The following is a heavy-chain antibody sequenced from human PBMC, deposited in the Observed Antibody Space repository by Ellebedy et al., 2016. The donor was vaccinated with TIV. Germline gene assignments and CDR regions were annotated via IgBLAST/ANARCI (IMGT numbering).Heavy chain of an antibody. Sequence: PGGSLRLSCTVSGLTLSIYAIHWVRQAPGKGLEWVALIRYDGSVQYYGDSVKGRFTISISRDISKNTLYLQMNSLRVEDTALYYCVTQSGDSFRQSLDCWGQGTLVTVSS. D-gene: IGHD4-17*01. CDR3: VTQSGDSFRQSLDC. CDR1: GLTLSIYA. V-gene: IGHV3-30*02. J-gene: IGHJ4*02. CDR2: IRYDGSVQ.